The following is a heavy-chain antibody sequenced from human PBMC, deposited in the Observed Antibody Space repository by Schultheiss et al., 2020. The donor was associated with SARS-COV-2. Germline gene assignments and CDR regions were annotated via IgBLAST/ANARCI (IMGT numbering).Heavy chain of an antibody. D-gene: IGHD6-6*01. CDR2: IWYDGSNK. Sequence: GGSLRLSCAASGFTFSSYWMSWVRQAPGKGLEWVAVIWYDGSNKYYADSVKGRFTISRDNSKNTLYLQMNSLRAEDTAVYYCANVLSSSDYYYYGMDVWGQGTTVTVSS. V-gene: IGHV3-33*08. CDR1: GFTFSSYW. CDR3: ANVLSSSDYYYYGMDV. J-gene: IGHJ6*02.